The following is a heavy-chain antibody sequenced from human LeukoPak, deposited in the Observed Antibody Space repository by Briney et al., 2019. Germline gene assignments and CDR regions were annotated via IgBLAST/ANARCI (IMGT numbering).Heavy chain of an antibody. CDR1: GFTFSSYW. CDR3: AREAYCGGDCYSVHDAFDI. V-gene: IGHV3-74*01. J-gene: IGHJ3*02. Sequence: GGSLRLSCAASGFTFSSYWMHWVRQAPGKGLVWVSRINSDGSSTSYADSVKGRFTISRDNAKNTLYLQMNSLRAEDTAVYYCAREAYCGGDCYSVHDAFDIWGQGTMVTVSS. CDR2: INSDGSST. D-gene: IGHD2-21*02.